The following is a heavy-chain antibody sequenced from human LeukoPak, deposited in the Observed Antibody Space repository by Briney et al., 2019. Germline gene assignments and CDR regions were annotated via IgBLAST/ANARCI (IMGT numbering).Heavy chain of an antibody. V-gene: IGHV4-4*07. CDR3: ARSGGSGWLDP. D-gene: IGHD3-16*01. CDR2: IYSSGNI. Sequence: SETLSLTCTVSGDSISSYFWGWIRQPAGKGLEWIGRIYSSGNIDYNPSFKSRVAMSVDTSKNQISLKLTSVTAADTAVYYCARSGGSGWLDPWGQGSLVTVSS. J-gene: IGHJ5*02. CDR1: GDSISSYF.